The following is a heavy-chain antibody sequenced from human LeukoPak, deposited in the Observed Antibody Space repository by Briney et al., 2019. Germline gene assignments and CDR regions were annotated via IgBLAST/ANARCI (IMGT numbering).Heavy chain of an antibody. CDR2: VSPDSGDR. CDR1: GYTFTIND. CDR3: TRGRAAGD. D-gene: IGHD6-19*01. J-gene: IGHJ4*02. Sequence: ASVKVSCKASGYTFTINDINWVRQATGQGLEWMGWVSPDSGDRGYAPNFRGRVTMTTDTSINTAYMELTSLTSEDTAIYYCTRGRAAGDWGQGTLVTVSS. V-gene: IGHV1-8*01.